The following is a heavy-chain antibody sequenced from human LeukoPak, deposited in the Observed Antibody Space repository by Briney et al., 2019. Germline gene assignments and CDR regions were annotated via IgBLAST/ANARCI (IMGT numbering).Heavy chain of an antibody. CDR3: ARDSPITMIRGVFYYFDY. J-gene: IGHJ4*02. V-gene: IGHV4-61*02. Sequence: SQTLSLTCTVSGGSISSGGYYWSWIRQPAGKGLEYIGRIYSTGSTNYNPSLRSRVTISVDTSKNHFSLKLSSVAAADTAVYYCARDSPITMIRGVFYYFDYWGQGTLVTVSS. D-gene: IGHD3-10*01. CDR1: GGSISSGGYY. CDR2: IYSTGST.